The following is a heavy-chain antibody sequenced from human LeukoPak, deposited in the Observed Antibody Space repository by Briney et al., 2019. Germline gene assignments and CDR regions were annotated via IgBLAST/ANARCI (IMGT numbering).Heavy chain of an antibody. D-gene: IGHD3-22*01. CDR1: GGTFSSYA. J-gene: IGHJ3*02. V-gene: IGHV1-69*01. CDR3: AREQSWYYDSSGHDAFDI. Sequence: SVKVSCKASGGTFSSYAISWVRQAPGQGLEWMGGIIPIFGTANYAQKFQGRVTITADEFTSTAYMELSSLRSEDTAVYYCAREQSWYYDSSGHDAFDIWGQGTMVTVSS. CDR2: IIPIFGTA.